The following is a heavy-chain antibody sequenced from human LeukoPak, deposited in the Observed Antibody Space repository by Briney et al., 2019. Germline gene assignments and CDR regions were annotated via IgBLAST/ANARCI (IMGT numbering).Heavy chain of an antibody. D-gene: IGHD6-13*01. Sequence: GASVKVSCKASGYTFTGYYMHWVRQAPGQGLEWMGWINPNSGGTSYAQKFQGRVTMTRDTSISTAYMELSRLRSDDTAVYYCARFLAGIAAAGTGQDYWGQGTLVTVSS. CDR2: INPNSGGT. CDR3: ARFLAGIAAAGTGQDY. CDR1: GYTFTGYY. V-gene: IGHV1-2*02. J-gene: IGHJ4*02.